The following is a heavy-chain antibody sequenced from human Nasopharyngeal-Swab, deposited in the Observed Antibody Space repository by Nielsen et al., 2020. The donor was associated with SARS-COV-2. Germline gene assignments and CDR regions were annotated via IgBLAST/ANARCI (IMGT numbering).Heavy chain of an antibody. CDR1: GGTFSSYA. V-gene: IGHV1-69*13. CDR2: IIPIFGTA. CDR3: ARDLWRRAARDYYYYGMDV. D-gene: IGHD3-3*01. J-gene: IGHJ6*02. Sequence: SVKVSCKASGGTFSSYAISWVRQAPGQGLEWMGGIIPIFGTANYAQKFQGRVTITADESTSTAYMELSSLRSEDTAVYYCARDLWRRAARDYYYYGMDVWGQGTTVTASS.